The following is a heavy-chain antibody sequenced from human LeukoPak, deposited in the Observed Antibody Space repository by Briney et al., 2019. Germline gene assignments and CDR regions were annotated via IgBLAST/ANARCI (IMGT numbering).Heavy chain of an antibody. J-gene: IGHJ4*02. V-gene: IGHV4-39*01. CDR1: GGSISSSSYY. D-gene: IGHD3-10*01. CDR3: ARHGSYYDY. Sequence: SETLSLTCTVSGGSISSSSYYWGWIRQPPEKGLEWIGSIYYSGSTYYNPSLKSRVTVSVDTSKNQFSLKLSSVTAADTALYYCARHGSYYDYWGQGTLVTVSS. CDR2: IYYSGST.